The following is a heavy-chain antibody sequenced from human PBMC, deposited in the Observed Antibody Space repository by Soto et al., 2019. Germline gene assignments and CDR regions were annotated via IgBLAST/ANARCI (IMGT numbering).Heavy chain of an antibody. J-gene: IGHJ4*02. Sequence: EAQLLESGGDLVQPGESLRLSCAASGLTFSDYAMTWVRQAPGKGLEWVSGISAGGDTSNYADSVKGRFSISRDNSKNTLYLQMDSLRAEDTAVYFCAKDFGRNGVGATMEYWGQGTLVTVSS. CDR3: AKDFGRNGVGATMEY. V-gene: IGHV3-23*01. CDR2: ISAGGDTS. CDR1: GLTFSDYA. D-gene: IGHD1-26*01.